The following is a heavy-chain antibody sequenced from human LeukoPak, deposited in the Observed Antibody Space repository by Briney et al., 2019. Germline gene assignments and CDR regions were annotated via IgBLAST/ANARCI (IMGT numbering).Heavy chain of an antibody. V-gene: IGHV3-23*01. CDR3: ARDYADYVGYFFFDY. D-gene: IGHD4-17*01. CDR1: GFTFNNYA. J-gene: IGHJ4*02. Sequence: GGSLRLSCAASGFTFNNYAMNWVRQAPAKGLEGVSSISGGGETTYYADSAKGRFTISRDNSQNTLYLQMNSLRAEDTAVYYCARDYADYVGYFFFDYWGQGTLVTVSS. CDR2: ISGGGETT.